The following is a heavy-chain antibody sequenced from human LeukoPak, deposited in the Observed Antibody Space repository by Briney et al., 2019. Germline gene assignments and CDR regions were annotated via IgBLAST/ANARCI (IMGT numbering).Heavy chain of an antibody. Sequence: GGSLGLSCAASGFSLSASTMHWVRQASGKGLEWVGRIRTKTNNYATVYAASVKGRFTISRDDSKNTVYLQMNSLKTEDTAVYYCTSPITIFGVVAKNYWGQGTLVTVSP. CDR3: TSPITIFGVVAKNY. J-gene: IGHJ4*02. CDR2: IRTKTNNYAT. CDR1: GFSLSAST. V-gene: IGHV3-73*01. D-gene: IGHD3-3*01.